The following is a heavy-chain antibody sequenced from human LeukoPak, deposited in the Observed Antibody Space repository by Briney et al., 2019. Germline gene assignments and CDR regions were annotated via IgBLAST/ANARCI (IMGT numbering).Heavy chain of an antibody. CDR1: GYSFTSYW. D-gene: IGHD3-9*01. CDR2: IYPGDSDT. V-gene: IGHV5-51*01. J-gene: IGHJ4*02. Sequence: RGESLKISCKGSGYSFTSYWIGWVRQMPGKGLEWMGIIYPGDSDTRYSPSFQGQVTISADKSISTAYLQWSSLKASDTAMYYCARLDILTGYYIPYFDYWGQGTLVTVSS. CDR3: ARLDILTGYYIPYFDY.